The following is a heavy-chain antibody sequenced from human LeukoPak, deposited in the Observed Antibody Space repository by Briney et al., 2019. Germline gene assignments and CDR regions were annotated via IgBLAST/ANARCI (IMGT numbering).Heavy chain of an antibody. V-gene: IGHV3-21*01. J-gene: IGHJ4*02. CDR1: GFTFSSYT. D-gene: IGHD5-24*01. CDR3: AGGQGLQLKSGSDY. Sequence: GGSLRLSCAASGFTFSSYTMNWVRQAPGKGLEWVSSISSSSNYIYYADSVKGRFTISRDNAKNSLFLQMNSPRAEDTAVYYCAGGQGLQLKSGSDYWGQGTLVTVSS. CDR2: ISSSSNYI.